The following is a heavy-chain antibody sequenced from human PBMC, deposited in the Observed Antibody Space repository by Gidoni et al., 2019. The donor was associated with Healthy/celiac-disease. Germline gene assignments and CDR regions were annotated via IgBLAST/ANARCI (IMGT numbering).Heavy chain of an antibody. CDR1: GFTLSSYG. D-gene: IGHD4-17*01. Sequence: QVQLVESGGGVVQPGRSLRLYCAASGFTLSSYGMHWVRQAPGKGLEWVAVISYDGSNKYYADSVKGRFTISRDNSKNTLYLQMNSLRAEDTAVYYCAKDLDRPLYYGDSGTGLFDYWGQGTLVTVSS. CDR3: AKDLDRPLYYGDSGTGLFDY. J-gene: IGHJ4*02. V-gene: IGHV3-30*18. CDR2: ISYDGSNK.